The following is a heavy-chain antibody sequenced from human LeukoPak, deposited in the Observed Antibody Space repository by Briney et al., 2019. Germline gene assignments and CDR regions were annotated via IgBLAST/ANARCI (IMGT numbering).Heavy chain of an antibody. CDR2: INPKNGGS. V-gene: IGHV1-2*02. D-gene: IGHD3-10*01. Sequence: GASVKVSCKASGYTFTDHYIHWVRQAPAQGLEWVGWINPKNGGSNYAQKFQGRVTMTIDTSTSTLYMELRSLRSDDTAVYYCARGRTHRRLWLGESTGGPFDYWGQGTLVTVSS. CDR1: GYTFTDHY. CDR3: ARGRTHRRLWLGESTGGPFDY. J-gene: IGHJ4*02.